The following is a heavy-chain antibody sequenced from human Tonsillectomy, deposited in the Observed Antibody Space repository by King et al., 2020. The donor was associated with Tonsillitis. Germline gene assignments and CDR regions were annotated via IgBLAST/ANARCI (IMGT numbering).Heavy chain of an antibody. V-gene: IGHV5-51*01. CDR1: GYSFTSYW. Sequence: QLVQSGAEVKKSGESLKISCKGSGYSFTSYWIGWVRQMPGKGLEWMGIIQPGDSDTRYSPSFQGQVSISADKSINTAYLQWSSLKASATAMYYCARHARSGDYGIGGPDYWGQGSLVAVSS. CDR3: ARHARSGDYGIGGPDY. D-gene: IGHD2-21*02. CDR2: IQPGDSDT. J-gene: IGHJ4*02.